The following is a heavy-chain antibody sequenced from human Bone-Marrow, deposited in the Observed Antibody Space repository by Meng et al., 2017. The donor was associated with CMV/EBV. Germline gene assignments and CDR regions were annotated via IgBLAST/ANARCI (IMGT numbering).Heavy chain of an antibody. CDR1: GFTFSDYY. Sequence: GESLKISCAASGFTFSDYYMSWIRQAPGKGLEWVSYISSSGSTIYYADSVKGRFTISRDNSKNTLYLQMDTLRPEDTAVYYCARDLSGGGMDYWGQGTLVTVSS. D-gene: IGHD3-16*01. V-gene: IGHV3-11*04. CDR3: ARDLSGGGMDY. J-gene: IGHJ4*02. CDR2: ISSSGSTI.